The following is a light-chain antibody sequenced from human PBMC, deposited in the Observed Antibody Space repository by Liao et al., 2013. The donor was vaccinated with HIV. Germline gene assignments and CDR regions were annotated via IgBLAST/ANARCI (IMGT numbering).Light chain of an antibody. Sequence: SYVLTQPPSVSVAPGKTAMITCGGNNIGSKSVHWYQQKPGQAPVLVIYYDSDRPSGIPERFSGSNSGNTATLTISRVEAGDEADYYCQVWDSSSDKVFG. CDR1: NIGSKS. CDR2: YDS. V-gene: IGLV3-21*01. J-gene: IGLJ3*02. CDR3: QVWDSSSDKV.